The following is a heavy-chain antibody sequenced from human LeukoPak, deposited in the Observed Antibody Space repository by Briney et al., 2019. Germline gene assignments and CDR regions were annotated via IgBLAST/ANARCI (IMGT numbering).Heavy chain of an antibody. D-gene: IGHD6-6*01. V-gene: IGHV4-59*01. CDR2: IYYSGST. CDR3: ARDLYSSSAGNWFDP. J-gene: IGHJ5*02. Sequence: PSETLSLTCTVSGASISSYYWSWIRQPPGKGLEWIGYIYYSGSTNYNPSLKSRVIISADTSKNQFSLKLWSVTAADTAVYYCARDLYSSSAGNWFDPWGQGTLVTVSS. CDR1: GASISSYY.